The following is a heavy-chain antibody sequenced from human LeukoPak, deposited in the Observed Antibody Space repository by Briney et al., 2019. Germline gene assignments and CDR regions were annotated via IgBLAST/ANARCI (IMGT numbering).Heavy chain of an antibody. CDR2: INTDTGKP. CDR1: GYSFTTYG. Sequence: ASVKVSCKASGYSFTTYGIYWVRQAPGQGLEWMGWINTDTGKPTYAQGFTGRFVLSLDTSVTTAYLQISSLKAEDTAVYYCARGIGIGVVLMVHGNMDVWGKGTTVTASS. V-gene: IGHV7-4-1*02. D-gene: IGHD2-8*01. J-gene: IGHJ6*03. CDR3: ARGIGIGVVLMVHGNMDV.